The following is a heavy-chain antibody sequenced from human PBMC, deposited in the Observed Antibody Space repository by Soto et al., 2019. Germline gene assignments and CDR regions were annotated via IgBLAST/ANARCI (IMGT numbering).Heavy chain of an antibody. CDR1: GGTFSSYT. Sequence: QVQLVQSGAEVKKPGSSVKVSCKASGGTFSSYTISWVRQAPGQGLEWMGRIIPILGIANYAQKFQGRVTTTADKSTSTAYMELSSLRSEDTAVYYCARSPFDSSGYYFDYWGQGTLVTVSS. D-gene: IGHD3-22*01. J-gene: IGHJ4*02. V-gene: IGHV1-69*02. CDR2: IIPILGIA. CDR3: ARSPFDSSGYYFDY.